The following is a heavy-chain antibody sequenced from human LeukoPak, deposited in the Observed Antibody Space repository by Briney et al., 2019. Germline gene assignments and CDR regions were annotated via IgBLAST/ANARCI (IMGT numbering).Heavy chain of an antibody. J-gene: IGHJ4*02. Sequence: GSLRLSCAASGFTFSSYGMHWVRQAPGKGLEWVAFIRYDGSNKYYADSVKGRFTISRDNSKNTLYLQMNSLRAEDTAVYYCAKVLAAAGTFDYWGQGTLVTVSS. CDR3: AKVLAAAGTFDY. CDR1: GFTFSSYG. D-gene: IGHD6-13*01. CDR2: IRYDGSNK. V-gene: IGHV3-30*02.